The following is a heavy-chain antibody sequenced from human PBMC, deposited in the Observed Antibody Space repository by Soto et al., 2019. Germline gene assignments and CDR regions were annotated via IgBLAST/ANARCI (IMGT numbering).Heavy chain of an antibody. V-gene: IGHV1-8*01. J-gene: IGHJ5*01. CDR3: ARERNWFDS. CDR2: MNPNSGNT. Sequence: QVQLVQSGAEVKKPGASVKFSCRASGYTFTSYDINWVRQATGQGLEWMGWMNPNSGNTVYAQRFQGRVTMTRNTSISTAYMELSSLRSEDTAVYYCARERNWFDSWGQGTLVTVSS. CDR1: GYTFTSYD.